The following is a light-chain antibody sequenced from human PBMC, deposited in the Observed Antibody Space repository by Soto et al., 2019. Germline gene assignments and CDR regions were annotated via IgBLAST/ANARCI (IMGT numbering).Light chain of an antibody. V-gene: IGLV2-14*01. J-gene: IGLJ2*01. CDR2: DVN. Sequence: QSVLTQPASVSRSPGQSITISCTGTDNDIGPYNYVTWYQQHPGKVPKLIIYDVNNRPSGVSNRFSGSKSGNTASLTISGLQAEDEADYYCSSYTSRTTLIIFGGGTKVTVL. CDR3: SSYTSRTTLII. CDR1: DNDIGPYNY.